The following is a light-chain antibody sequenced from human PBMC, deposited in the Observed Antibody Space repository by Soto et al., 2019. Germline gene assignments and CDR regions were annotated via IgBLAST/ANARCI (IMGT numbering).Light chain of an antibody. CDR1: QSISNY. CDR2: AAS. CDR3: QHSYSTPLT. J-gene: IGKJ4*01. V-gene: IGKV1-39*01. Sequence: DIQMTQSPSSLSASVGDRVTITCRASQSISNYLNWYQQKPGKAPNLLISAASSLQGGVPSRFSGSGSGTDFTLTISSLQPEDFATYYCQHSYSTPLTFGGGTKVEIK.